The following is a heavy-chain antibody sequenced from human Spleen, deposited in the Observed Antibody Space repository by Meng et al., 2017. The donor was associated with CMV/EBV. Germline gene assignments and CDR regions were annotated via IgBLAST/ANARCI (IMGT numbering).Heavy chain of an antibody. D-gene: IGHD3-3*01. CDR1: GGSISSSSYY. Sequence: SETLSLTCTVSGGSISSSSYYWGWIRQPPGKGLEWIGSIYYSGSTYYNPSLKSRVTISVDTSKNQFSLKLSSVTAADTAVYYCARYYDFWSAYPGSFDPWGQGTLVTVSS. J-gene: IGHJ5*02. CDR3: ARYYDFWSAYPGSFDP. V-gene: IGHV4-39*01. CDR2: IYYSGST.